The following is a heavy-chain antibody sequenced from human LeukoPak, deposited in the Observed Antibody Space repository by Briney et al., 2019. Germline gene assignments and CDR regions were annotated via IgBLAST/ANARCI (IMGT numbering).Heavy chain of an antibody. Sequence: SETLSLTCTVSGYSISSGYYWGWIRQPPGKGLEWIGSIYHSGSTYYNPSLKSRVTISVDTSKNQFSLKLSSVTAADTAVYYCARVGYFCYFDYWGQGTLVTVSS. D-gene: IGHD5-18*01. CDR3: ARVGYFCYFDY. V-gene: IGHV4-38-2*02. CDR1: GYSISSGYY. J-gene: IGHJ4*02. CDR2: IYHSGST.